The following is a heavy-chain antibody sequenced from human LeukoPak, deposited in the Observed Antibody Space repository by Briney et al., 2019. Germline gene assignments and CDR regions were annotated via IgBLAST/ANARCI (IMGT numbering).Heavy chain of an antibody. V-gene: IGHV3-30*19. CDR3: ARPHYYDSSGYPGHFDY. Sequence: GGSLRLSCAASGFTFISYGMHWVRQAPGKGLEWVAVISYDGSNKYYADSVKGRFTISRDNSKNTLYLQMNSLRAEDTAVYYCARPHYYDSSGYPGHFDYWGQGTLVTVSS. CDR1: GFTFISYG. J-gene: IGHJ4*02. CDR2: ISYDGSNK. D-gene: IGHD3-22*01.